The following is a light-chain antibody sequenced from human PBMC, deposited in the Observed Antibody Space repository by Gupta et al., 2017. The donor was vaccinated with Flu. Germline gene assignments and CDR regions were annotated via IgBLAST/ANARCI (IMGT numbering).Light chain of an antibody. CDR2: DVT. CDR3: CSFGAASF. Sequence: QSALTQPRSVSGSPGQSVAISCTGTSSDVGAYNYFSWYQQHPGKAPKLIIYDVTKRPSGVPDRFTGSKSGNTASLTISGLQPEDEADYHCCSFGAASFFGGGTKLTVL. J-gene: IGLJ2*01. V-gene: IGLV2-11*01. CDR1: SSDVGAYNY.